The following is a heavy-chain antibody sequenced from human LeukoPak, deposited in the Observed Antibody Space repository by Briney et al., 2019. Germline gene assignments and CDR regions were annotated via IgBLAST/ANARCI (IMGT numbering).Heavy chain of an antibody. Sequence: GGSLRRSCAASGFTFSSYEMDWVRQAPGKGLEWVSYISGSGYTTYYADSVKGRFTISRDDSKNTLYLQMNSLRAEDTAVYYCARDGSYGFFWGQGTLVTVSS. CDR3: ARDGSYGFF. CDR2: ISGSGYTT. V-gene: IGHV3-48*03. J-gene: IGHJ4*02. D-gene: IGHD5-18*01. CDR1: GFTFSSYE.